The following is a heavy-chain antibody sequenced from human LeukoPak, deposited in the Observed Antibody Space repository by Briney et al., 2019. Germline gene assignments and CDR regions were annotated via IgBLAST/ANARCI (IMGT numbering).Heavy chain of an antibody. CDR1: GFXFSTYA. CDR3: AKDRQPDNGWDLDY. J-gene: IGHJ4*02. CDR2: IVGSDGST. D-gene: IGHD6-19*01. Sequence: GGSLRLSCAASGFXFSTYAMSWVRQAPGKGLEWVSGIVGSDGSTYYADTVKGRFTISRDNSKSTLYLQMNSLRAEDTAVYYCAKDRQPDNGWDLDYWGQGTLVTVST. V-gene: IGHV3-23*01.